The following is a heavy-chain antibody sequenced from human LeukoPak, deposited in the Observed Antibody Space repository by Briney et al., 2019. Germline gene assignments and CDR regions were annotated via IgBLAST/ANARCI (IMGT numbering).Heavy chain of an antibody. CDR2: ITGNSGST. Sequence: GGSLRLSCAASGFTFSSYAMTWVRQASGKGLEWVSSITGNSGSTYYTDSVKGRFTISRDNSKSTLYLQMNSLRDEDTAVYYCANDQELVRGLEYWGQGTLVTVSS. V-gene: IGHV3-23*01. D-gene: IGHD3-10*02. CDR3: ANDQELVRGLEY. J-gene: IGHJ4*02. CDR1: GFTFSSYA.